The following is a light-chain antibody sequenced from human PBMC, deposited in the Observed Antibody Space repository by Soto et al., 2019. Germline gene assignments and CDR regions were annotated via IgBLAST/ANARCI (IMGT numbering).Light chain of an antibody. CDR2: EAS. Sequence: QSVLTQPPSVSGSPGQSVTISCTGTSTDFVTYNRVSWYQQPPGTAPKLIVYEASNRPSGVPDRFSGSKSGTSASLAISGLQSEDEADYYCAAWDDSLNGYVFGSGTKLTVL. CDR1: STDFVTYNR. V-gene: IGLV2-18*01. CDR3: AAWDDSLNGYV. J-gene: IGLJ1*01.